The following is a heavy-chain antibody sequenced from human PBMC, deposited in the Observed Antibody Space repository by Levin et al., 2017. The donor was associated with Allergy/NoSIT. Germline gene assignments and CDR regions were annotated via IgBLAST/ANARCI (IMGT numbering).Heavy chain of an antibody. CDR1: GFTFSSYG. Sequence: SGGSLRLSCGASGFTFSSYGMHWVRQAPGKGLEWVAIITPDGSLKYYEDSVKGRFTISRDNSRNTVYLHMDSLRLEDTAFYYCAKGGDMDVWGQGTTVTVSS. CDR2: ITPDGSLK. V-gene: IGHV3-30*18. J-gene: IGHJ6*02. CDR3: AKGGDMDV. D-gene: IGHD3-16*01.